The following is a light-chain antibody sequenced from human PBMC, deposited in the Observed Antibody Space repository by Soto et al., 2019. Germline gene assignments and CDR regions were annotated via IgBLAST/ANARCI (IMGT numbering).Light chain of an antibody. CDR1: QDIATW. V-gene: IGKV1-12*01. CDR2: GAS. CDR3: QQTDRFPT. J-gene: IGKJ5*01. Sequence: QMTRSPSSVSASVGDRVAIICRASQDIATWIAWYQQKPGKAPTLLISGASNLQSGVPRFSGGGSGTDFTLTISTLQPEDFATYYCQQTDRFPTFGRGTRLEIK.